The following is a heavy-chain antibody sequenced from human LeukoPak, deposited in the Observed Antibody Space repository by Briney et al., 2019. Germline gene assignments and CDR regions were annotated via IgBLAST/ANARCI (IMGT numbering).Heavy chain of an antibody. J-gene: IGHJ5*02. V-gene: IGHV4-59*08. D-gene: IGHD2/OR15-2a*01. CDR2: IYYSGTT. CDR1: GGSISNYY. Sequence: SETLSLTCTVSGGSISNYYWNWIRQPPGKGLEWIGYIYYSGTTNYNPSLKSRVSMSVDTSKNQFSLKLDSVTAADTAVYYCARAPDFFNWFDPWGQGTLVTVSS. CDR3: ARAPDFFNWFDP.